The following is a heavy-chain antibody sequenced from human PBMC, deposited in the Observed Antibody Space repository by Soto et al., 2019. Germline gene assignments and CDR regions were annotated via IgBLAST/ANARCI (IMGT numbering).Heavy chain of an antibody. CDR1: GFSLSSAGMG. CDR3: VRYISLPAAVDNWFDP. D-gene: IGHD2-15*01. Sequence: QVTLKESGPVLVKPTETLTLTCTVSGFSLSSAGMGVSWVRQPPGKALEWLANIFSNGEKSYTTSLKSRLTISKDTSNGQVVLSMTNLDLVDTATYYCVRYISLPAAVDNWFDPWGQGTLVTGSS. V-gene: IGHV2-26*01. J-gene: IGHJ5*02. CDR2: IFSNGEK.